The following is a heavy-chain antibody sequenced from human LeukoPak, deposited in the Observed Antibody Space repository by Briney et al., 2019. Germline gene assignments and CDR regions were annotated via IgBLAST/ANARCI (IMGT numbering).Heavy chain of an antibody. CDR1: GFTFSSYA. CDR2: ISSNGGST. J-gene: IGHJ4*02. V-gene: IGHV3-64D*06. Sequence: GGSLRLSCSASGFTFSSYAMHWVRQAPGKGLEYVSAISSNGGSTYYADSVKGRFTISRDNSKNTLYLQMSSLRAEDTAVYYCLKDWGAILTGYWYYWGQGTLVTVSS. CDR3: LKDWGAILTGYWYY. D-gene: IGHD3-9*01.